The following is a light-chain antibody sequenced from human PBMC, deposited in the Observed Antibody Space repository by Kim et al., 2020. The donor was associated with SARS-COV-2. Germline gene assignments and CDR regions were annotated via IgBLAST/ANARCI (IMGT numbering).Light chain of an antibody. CDR3: QQYKSLYT. Sequence: LSAAVGDRVAITGRASENIEIWLAWYQVKPGKAPKALIYKASTLESEVPSRFSGRGSGTEFTLTISSLQPEDFATYYCQQYKSLYTFGQGTRLEV. V-gene: IGKV1-5*03. CDR2: KAS. J-gene: IGKJ2*01. CDR1: ENIEIW.